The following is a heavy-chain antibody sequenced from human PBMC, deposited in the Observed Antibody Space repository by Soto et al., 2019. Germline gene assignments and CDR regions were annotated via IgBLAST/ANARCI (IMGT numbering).Heavy chain of an antibody. Sequence: QVQLQESGPGLVKPSETLSLTCTVSGGSISSYYWSWIRQPPGKGLEWIGYIYYSGSTNYNPSLKSRVTISVDTSKNQFSLKLSSVTAADTAVYYCARGDGITGTTWDYWGQGTLVTVSS. J-gene: IGHJ4*02. CDR2: IYYSGST. CDR3: ARGDGITGTTWDY. V-gene: IGHV4-59*01. CDR1: GGSISSYY. D-gene: IGHD1-20*01.